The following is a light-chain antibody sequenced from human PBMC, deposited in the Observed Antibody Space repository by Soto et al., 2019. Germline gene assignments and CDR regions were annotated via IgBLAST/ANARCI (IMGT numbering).Light chain of an antibody. CDR2: GAS. Sequence: AIQLTQSPSSLSASVGDTVTITCRASQGIATDLGWYQQKPGKAPELLIYGASGLGGGVPSRFSGSGSVIDFTLTISSLQPEDFATYYCLQDYDYPRTFGQGTKVDI. CDR3: LQDYDYPRT. V-gene: IGKV1-6*01. CDR1: QGIATD. J-gene: IGKJ1*01.